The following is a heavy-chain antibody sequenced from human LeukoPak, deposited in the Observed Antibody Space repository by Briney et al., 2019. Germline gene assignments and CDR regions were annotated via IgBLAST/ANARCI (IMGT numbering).Heavy chain of an antibody. CDR2: IIPIFGIA. J-gene: IGHJ5*02. CDR3: ARDGMAAARPGNLWFDP. Sequence: SVKVSCKASGGTFTNYAISWVRQAPGQGLEWMGRIIPIFGIANYAQKFQGTVTITADKSTSTAYMELSSLRSEDTAVYYCARDGMAAARPGNLWFDPWGQGTLVTVSS. D-gene: IGHD6-6*01. V-gene: IGHV1-69*04. CDR1: GGTFTNYA.